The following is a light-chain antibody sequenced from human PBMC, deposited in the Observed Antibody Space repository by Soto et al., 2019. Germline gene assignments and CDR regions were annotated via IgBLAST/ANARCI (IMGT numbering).Light chain of an antibody. J-gene: IGKJ4*01. CDR3: QQYTSWPPLT. CDR1: QSISDN. V-gene: IGKV3-15*01. CDR2: GAS. Sequence: DIVMTQSPAILSVSLGERATLSCLASQSISDNLACYQQRSGQAPRLLIYGASTRATGVPARFSGSGSGTEFTLTISSLQSDDFAIYYCQQYTSWPPLTFGGGTKVE.